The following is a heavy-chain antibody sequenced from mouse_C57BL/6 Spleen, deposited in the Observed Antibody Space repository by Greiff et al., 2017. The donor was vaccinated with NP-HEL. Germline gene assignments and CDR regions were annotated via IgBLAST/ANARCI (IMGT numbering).Heavy chain of an antibody. CDR1: GYTFTSYW. D-gene: IGHD1-1*01. Sequence: QVQLQQPGAELVRPGSSVKLSCKASGYTFTSYWMHWVKQRPIQGLEWIGNIDPSDSETHYNQKFKDKATLTVDKSSSTAYMQLSSLTSEDSAVYYCARYPPYYGSSYGAMDYWGQGTSVTVSS. V-gene: IGHV1-52*01. CDR2: IDPSDSET. J-gene: IGHJ4*01. CDR3: ARYPPYYGSSYGAMDY.